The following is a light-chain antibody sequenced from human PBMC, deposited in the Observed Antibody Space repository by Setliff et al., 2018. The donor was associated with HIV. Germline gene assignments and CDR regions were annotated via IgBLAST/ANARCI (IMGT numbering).Light chain of an antibody. J-gene: IGLJ2*01. V-gene: IGLV2-14*01. Sequence: QSALTKPASVSGSPGQSITISCTGTDNDVGGYSSVSWYQHHPGKAPKLIIFEVSNRPAGISNRFSGSKSCNTASLTISGLQAEEEADYVCSSYASSSTVLFGGGTKVTVL. CDR2: EVS. CDR3: SSYASSSTVL. CDR1: DNDVGGYSS.